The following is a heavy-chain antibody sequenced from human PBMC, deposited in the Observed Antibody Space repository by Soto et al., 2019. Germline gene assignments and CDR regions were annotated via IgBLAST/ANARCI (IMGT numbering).Heavy chain of an antibody. CDR3: AKDAPYDYDSSGYYGLFYY. Sequence: GSLRLSCAASGFTFSSYGIHWVRQAPGKGLEWVALISYDGSNKYYADSVKGRFTISRDNSKNTLYLQMNSLRAEDTAMYYCAKDAPYDYDSSGYYGLFYYPGQRTLVTGSS. CDR2: ISYDGSNK. V-gene: IGHV3-30*18. D-gene: IGHD3-22*01. CDR1: GFTFSSYG. J-gene: IGHJ4*02.